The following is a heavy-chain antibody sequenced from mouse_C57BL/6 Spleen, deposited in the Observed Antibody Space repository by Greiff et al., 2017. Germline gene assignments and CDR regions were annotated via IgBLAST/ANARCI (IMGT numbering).Heavy chain of an antibody. J-gene: IGHJ3*01. CDR3: ARRDRAWFAY. V-gene: IGHV1-42*01. D-gene: IGHD3-3*01. Sequence: EVKLMESGPELVKPGASVKISCKASGYSFTGYYMNWVKQSPEKSLEWIGEINPSTGGTTYNQKFKAKATLTVDKSSSTAYMQLKSLTSEDSAVYYCARRDRAWFAYWGQGTLVTVSA. CDR2: INPSTGGT. CDR1: GYSFTGYY.